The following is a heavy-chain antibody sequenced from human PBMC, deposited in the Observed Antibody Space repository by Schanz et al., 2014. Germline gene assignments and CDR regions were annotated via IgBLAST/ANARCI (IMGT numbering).Heavy chain of an antibody. Sequence: QGQLVESGGGVVQPGRSLRLSCAASGFTFSKYGVHWVRQAPGKGLEWVAVIWYDGSNKYYAESVKGRFTISRDNPKNTLYLQMNSLRAEDTAVYYCARDMTSMGESGFYYYGMDVWGQGTTATVSS. CDR2: IWYDGSNK. CDR1: GFTFSKYG. D-gene: IGHD1-26*01. J-gene: IGHJ6*02. V-gene: IGHV3-33*01. CDR3: ARDMTSMGESGFYYYGMDV.